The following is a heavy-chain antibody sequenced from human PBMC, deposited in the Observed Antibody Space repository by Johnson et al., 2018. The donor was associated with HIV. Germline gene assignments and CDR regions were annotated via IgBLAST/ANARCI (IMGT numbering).Heavy chain of an antibody. V-gene: IGHV3-66*01. J-gene: IGHJ3*02. CDR3: AREWGANLDAFDI. CDR1: GFTVSGNY. D-gene: IGHD3-16*01. CDR2: IFSGGST. Sequence: VQLMESGGGLVQPGGSLRLSCAASGFTVSGNYMTWVRQAPGKGLEWVSVIFSGGSTYYAGFVKGRFTISRDNSKNSLYLQMNSLRAEDTALYYCAREWGANLDAFDIWGQGTMVTVSS.